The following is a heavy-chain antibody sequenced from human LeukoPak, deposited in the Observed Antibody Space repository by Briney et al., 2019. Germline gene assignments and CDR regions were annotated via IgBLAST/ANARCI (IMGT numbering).Heavy chain of an antibody. V-gene: IGHV3-30-3*01. CDR2: ISYDGSNK. CDR1: GFTFSSYA. J-gene: IGHJ4*02. D-gene: IGHD6-19*01. Sequence: GGSLRLSCAASGFTFSSYAMHWVRQAPGKGLEWVAVISYDGSNKYYADSVKGRFTISRDNSKNTLYLQMNSLRAEDTAVYYCARGDGSGWYLDYVFDYWGQGTLVTVSS. CDR3: ARGDGSGWYLDYVFDY.